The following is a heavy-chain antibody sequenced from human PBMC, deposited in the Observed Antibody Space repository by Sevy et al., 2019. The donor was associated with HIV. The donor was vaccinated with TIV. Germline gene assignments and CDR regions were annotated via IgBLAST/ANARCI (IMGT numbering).Heavy chain of an antibody. V-gene: IGHV3-30*02. J-gene: IGHJ4*02. D-gene: IGHD5-18*01. CDR1: GFTFSSYG. CDR3: AKDLSGYTYGFDY. Sequence: GGSLRLSCAASGFTFSSYGIHWVRQAPGKGLEWVAFIQHDGSNKYYADSVKGRFTISRDNSKNTLYLQMNSLRAEDTAVYYCAKDLSGYTYGFDYWGQGTLVTVSS. CDR2: IQHDGSNK.